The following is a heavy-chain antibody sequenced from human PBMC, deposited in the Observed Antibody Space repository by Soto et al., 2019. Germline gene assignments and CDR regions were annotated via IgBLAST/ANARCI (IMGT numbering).Heavy chain of an antibody. J-gene: IGHJ4*02. CDR2: IYYSGST. V-gene: IGHV4-39*01. D-gene: IGHD4-17*01. Sequence: SETLSLTCTVSGGSISSSSYYWGWIRQPPGKGLEWIGSIYYSGSTYYNPSLKSRVTISVDTSKNQFSLKLSSVTAADTAVYYCARHPKDLYGAPVYYFDYWGQGTLVTVSS. CDR1: GGSISSSSYY. CDR3: ARHPKDLYGAPVYYFDY.